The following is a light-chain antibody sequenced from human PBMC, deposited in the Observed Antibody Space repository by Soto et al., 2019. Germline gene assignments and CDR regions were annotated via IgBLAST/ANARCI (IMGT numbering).Light chain of an antibody. Sequence: QLVLTQSPSASASLGASVKLTCTLSSGHSSYDIAWHQQQPEKGPRYLMKLNSDGSHSKGDGIPDRFSGSSSGAERYLTISSLQSEDEADYYCQTGGTGILFGGGTKLTVL. V-gene: IGLV4-69*01. CDR3: QTGGTGIL. J-gene: IGLJ2*01. CDR2: LNSDGSH. CDR1: SGHSSYD.